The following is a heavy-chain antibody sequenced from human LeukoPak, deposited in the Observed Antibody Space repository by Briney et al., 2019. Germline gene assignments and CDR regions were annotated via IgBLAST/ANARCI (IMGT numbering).Heavy chain of an antibody. CDR1: GFTVSSNY. CDR3: ARDDSSTWYIGY. J-gene: IGHJ4*02. Sequence: GGSLRLSCAASGFTVSSNYMSWVRQAPGKGLEWVSVIYSGGNTYYADSVKGRFTISRDNAKNSLYLQMNSLRDEDTAVYYCARDDSSTWYIGYWGQGTLVTVSS. CDR2: IYSGGNT. D-gene: IGHD6-13*01. V-gene: IGHV3-53*01.